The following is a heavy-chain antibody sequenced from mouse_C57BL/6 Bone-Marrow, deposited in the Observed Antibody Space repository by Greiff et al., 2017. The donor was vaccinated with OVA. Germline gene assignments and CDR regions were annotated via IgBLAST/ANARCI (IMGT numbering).Heavy chain of an antibody. J-gene: IGHJ4*01. CDR2: IDPGNSDT. CDR3: TRESGTVYAMDY. D-gene: IGHD3-1*01. Sequence: EVQLQQSGTVLARPGASVKMSCKTSGYTFTSYWMHWVKQRPGQGLEWIGAIDPGNSDTSSNQKFKGKAKLTAVTSANTAYMELSSLTNEDSAVYYCTRESGTVYAMDYWGQGTSVTVSS. V-gene: IGHV1-5*01. CDR1: GYTFTSYW.